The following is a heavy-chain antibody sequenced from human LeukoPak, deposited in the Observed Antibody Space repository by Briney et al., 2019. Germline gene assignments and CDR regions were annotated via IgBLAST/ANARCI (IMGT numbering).Heavy chain of an antibody. D-gene: IGHD2-2*01. CDR1: GFTFSSYA. CDR2: ISGSAGST. Sequence: GGSQRLSCAASGFTFSSYAMSWVRQAPGKGMEWVSAISGSAGSTYYADSVKGRFTISRDNSKNTLYLQMNSLRAEDTAVYYCAKVRGGVPAAQYVDYWGQGTLVTVSS. CDR3: AKVRGGVPAAQYVDY. V-gene: IGHV3-23*01. J-gene: IGHJ4*02.